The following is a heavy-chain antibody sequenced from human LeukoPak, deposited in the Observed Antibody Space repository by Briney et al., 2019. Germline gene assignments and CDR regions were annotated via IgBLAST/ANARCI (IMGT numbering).Heavy chain of an antibody. Sequence: PSETLSLTCTVSGASINTTNFYWAWIRQPPGKGLESIGNIHYTGRTYSNASLNSRVTISVDTSKNQFSLKLTSVSAADTAVHYCARQGSMTRGGYWLDPWGRGTLVIVSS. CDR2: IHYTGRT. CDR1: GASINTTNFY. CDR3: ARQGSMTRGGYWLDP. J-gene: IGHJ5*02. V-gene: IGHV4-39*01. D-gene: IGHD3-10*01.